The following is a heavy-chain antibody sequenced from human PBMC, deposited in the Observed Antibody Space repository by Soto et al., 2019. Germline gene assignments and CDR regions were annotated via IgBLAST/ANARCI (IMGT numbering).Heavy chain of an antibody. V-gene: IGHV3-23*05. D-gene: IGHD2-8*01. J-gene: IGHJ4*02. Sequence: EVQLLDSGGGLVQPGGSLTLSCVASGFRFRDYTMSWVRQAPGKVLESISVILSNYNTYYTDSVRGRFTISRDSSKNMLYLEMNSRRAEDTAVYYCARRVNGYFDYWGQGALVTVSS. CDR2: ILSNYNT. CDR3: ARRVNGYFDY. CDR1: GFRFRDYT.